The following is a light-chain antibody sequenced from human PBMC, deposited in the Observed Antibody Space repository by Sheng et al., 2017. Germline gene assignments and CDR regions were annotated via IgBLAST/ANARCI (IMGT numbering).Light chain of an antibody. CDR2: GAS. J-gene: IGKJ4*01. Sequence: EIVLTQSPGTLSLSPGERATLSCRASQSVSSNLAWYQQKPGQAPRLLLYGASTRATGIPARFSGSGSGTEFTLTISSLQSEDSAVYYCQQYNNWPPLTFGGGTKVEIK. CDR3: QQYNNWPPLT. CDR1: QSVSSN. V-gene: IGKV3-15*01.